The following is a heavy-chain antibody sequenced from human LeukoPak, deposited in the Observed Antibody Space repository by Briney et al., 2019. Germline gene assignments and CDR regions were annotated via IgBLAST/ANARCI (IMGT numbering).Heavy chain of an antibody. CDR3: ARQTTRVLLWFGEYYYGMDV. CDR1: GGSISSYY. D-gene: IGHD3-10*01. Sequence: SETLSLTCTVSGGSISSYYWSWIRQPLGKGLEWMGYIYYSGSTNYNPSLKGRVTISVDTPKNQFSLKLSSVTAADTAVYYCARQTTRVLLWFGEYYYGMDVWGQGTTVTVSS. V-gene: IGHV4-59*01. CDR2: IYYSGST. J-gene: IGHJ6*02.